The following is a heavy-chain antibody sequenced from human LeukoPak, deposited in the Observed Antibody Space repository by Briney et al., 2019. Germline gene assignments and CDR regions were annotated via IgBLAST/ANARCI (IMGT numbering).Heavy chain of an antibody. V-gene: IGHV3-7*01. CDR3: KSGGAAPGSFDY. CDR1: GFTFSSYW. D-gene: IGHD1-1*01. CDR2: IKYDGNEE. J-gene: IGHJ4*02. Sequence: GGSLRLSCAASGFTFSSYWMSWMRQAPGKGLEWVANIKYDGNEEYYVDSAKGRFTISRDNAKNSLYLQLNSLRVEDTAVYYCKSGGAAPGSFDYWGQGTLVTVSP.